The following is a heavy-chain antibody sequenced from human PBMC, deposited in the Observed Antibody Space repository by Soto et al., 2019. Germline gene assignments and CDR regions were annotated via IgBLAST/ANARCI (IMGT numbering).Heavy chain of an antibody. CDR2: INSDGSST. CDR1: GFTFSSYW. V-gene: IGHV3-74*01. CDR3: ARGPNYYLWYFDY. Sequence: GGSLRLSCAASGFTFSSYWMHWVRQAPGKGLVWVSRINSDGSSTSYADSVKGRFTISRDNAKNTLYLQMNSLRAEDTAVYYCARGPNYYLWYFDYWGQGALVTVSS. J-gene: IGHJ4*02. D-gene: IGHD3-3*01.